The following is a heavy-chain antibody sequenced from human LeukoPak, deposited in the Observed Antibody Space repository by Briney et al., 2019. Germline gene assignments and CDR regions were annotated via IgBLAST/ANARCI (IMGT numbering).Heavy chain of an antibody. CDR2: INSDGSST. Sequence: GGSLRLSCGASGFTFSSFWMHWVRQAPGKGLVWVSRINSDGSSTSYADSVKGRFTISRDNAKNMLYLQMNSLRAEDTAVYYCAPHLSVVPDAQYGMDVWGQGTTVTVSS. D-gene: IGHD2-2*01. V-gene: IGHV3-74*01. CDR1: GFTFSSFW. CDR3: APHLSVVPDAQYGMDV. J-gene: IGHJ6*02.